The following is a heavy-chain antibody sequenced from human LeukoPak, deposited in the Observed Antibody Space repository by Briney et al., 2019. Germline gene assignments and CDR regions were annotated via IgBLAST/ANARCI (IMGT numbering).Heavy chain of an antibody. V-gene: IGHV1-69*04. CDR1: GGTFSSYA. J-gene: IGHJ4*02. D-gene: IGHD5-18*01. CDR2: IIPILGIA. Sequence: ASVKVSCKASGGTFSSYAISWVRQAPGQGLEWMGRIIPILGIANYAQKFQGRVTITADKSTSTTYMELSSLRSEDTAVYYCARGDVYRVGNMGDWGQGTLVTVSS. CDR3: ARGDVYRVGNMGD.